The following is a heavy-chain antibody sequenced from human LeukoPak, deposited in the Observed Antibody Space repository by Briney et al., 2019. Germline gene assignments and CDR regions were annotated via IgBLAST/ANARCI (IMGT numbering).Heavy chain of an antibody. V-gene: IGHV3-30-3*01. D-gene: IGHD5-18*01. J-gene: IGHJ6*02. CDR1: GFTFSSYA. CDR2: ISYDGSNK. Sequence: GGSLRPSCAASGFTFSSYAMHWVRQAPGKGLEWVAVISYDGSNKYYADSVKGRFTISRDNSKNTLYLQMNSLRAEDTAVYYCARRYSYGYYYYYGMDVWGQGTTVTVSS. CDR3: ARRYSYGYYYYYGMDV.